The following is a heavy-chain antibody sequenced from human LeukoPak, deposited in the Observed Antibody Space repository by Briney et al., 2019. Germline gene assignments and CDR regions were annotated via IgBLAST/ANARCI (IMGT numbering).Heavy chain of an antibody. J-gene: IGHJ3*02. CDR3: ARNAFDI. Sequence: PGGSLRLSCAASGFTFSSYSMNWVRQAPGKGLEWVANIKQDGSEKYYVDSVKGRFTISRDNAKNSLYLQMNSLRAEDTAVYYCARNAFDIWGQGTMVTVTS. CDR1: GFTFSSYS. CDR2: IKQDGSEK. V-gene: IGHV3-7*01.